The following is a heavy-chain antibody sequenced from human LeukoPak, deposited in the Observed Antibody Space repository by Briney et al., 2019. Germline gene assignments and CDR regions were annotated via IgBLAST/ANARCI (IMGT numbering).Heavy chain of an antibody. CDR2: INYRGNT. V-gene: IGHV4-59*01. J-gene: IGHJ4*02. CDR1: GDSISSYY. CDR3: AREGRQDYVYFDY. D-gene: IGHD4-17*01. Sequence: SETLSLTCTVSGDSISSYYWSWIRQPPGKGLEWIGYINYRGNTNYNPSLKSRVTISVDTSKNQFSLRLSSVTAADTAVYYCAREGRQDYVYFDYWGQGTLVTVSS.